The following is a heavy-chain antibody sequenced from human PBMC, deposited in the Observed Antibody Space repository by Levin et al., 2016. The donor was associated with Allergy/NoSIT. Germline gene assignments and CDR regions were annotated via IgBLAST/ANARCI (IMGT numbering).Heavy chain of an antibody. J-gene: IGHJ6*02. V-gene: IGHV1-2*02. CDR2: INPNSGGT. D-gene: IGHD3-3*01. Sequence: WVRQAPGQGLEWMGWINPNSGGTNYAQKFQGRVTMTRDTSISTAYMELSRLRSDDTAVYYCARVELRFLEWLSTGYGMDVWGQGTTVTVSS. CDR3: ARVELRFLEWLSTGYGMDV.